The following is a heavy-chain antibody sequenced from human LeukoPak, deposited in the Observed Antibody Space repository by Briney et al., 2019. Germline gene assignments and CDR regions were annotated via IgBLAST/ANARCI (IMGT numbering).Heavy chain of an antibody. J-gene: IGHJ3*02. Sequence: PSETLSLTCTVSGGSISSGGYYWSWIRQHPGKGLERIGYIYYSGSTYYNPSLKSRVTISVDTSKNQFSLKLSSVTAADTAVYYCARGGYSYGSDAFDIWGQGTMVTVSS. D-gene: IGHD5-18*01. CDR2: IYYSGST. V-gene: IGHV4-31*03. CDR3: ARGGYSYGSDAFDI. CDR1: GGSISSGGYY.